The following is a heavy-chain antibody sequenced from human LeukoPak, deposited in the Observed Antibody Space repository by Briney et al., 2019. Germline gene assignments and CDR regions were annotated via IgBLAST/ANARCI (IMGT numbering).Heavy chain of an antibody. CDR3: ARDLYYGSNLRLFDP. CDR2: IYNSGST. Sequence: SETLSLTCTVCGGSISSSHYYWQWVRQPPGKGLEWIGNIYNSGSTYYNPSLKRRVTISIDTSKNQFSLKLSSVTAADTAMYYCARDLYYGSNLRLFDPWGQGTLVTVSS. V-gene: IGHV4-39*07. CDR1: GGSISSSHYY. J-gene: IGHJ5*02. D-gene: IGHD3-22*01.